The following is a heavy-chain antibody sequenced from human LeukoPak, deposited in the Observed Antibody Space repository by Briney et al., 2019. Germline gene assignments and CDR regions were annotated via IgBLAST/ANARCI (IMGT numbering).Heavy chain of an antibody. J-gene: IGHJ5*02. CDR1: GFTFSDYY. CDR3: AKYDFWSGRWFDP. D-gene: IGHD3-3*01. V-gene: IGHV3-11*04. CDR2: ISSSGSTI. Sequence: GGSLRLTCAASGFTFSDYYMSWIRQAPGKGLEWVSYISSSGSTIYYADSVKGRFTISRDNAKNSLYLQMNSLRAEDTAVYYCAKYDFWSGRWFDPWGQGTLVTVS.